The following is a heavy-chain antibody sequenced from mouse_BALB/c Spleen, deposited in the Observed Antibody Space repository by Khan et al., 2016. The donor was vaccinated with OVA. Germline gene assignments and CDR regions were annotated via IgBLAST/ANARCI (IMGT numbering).Heavy chain of an antibody. V-gene: IGHV2-9*02. J-gene: IGHJ2*01. CDR3: ARLEDI. CDR1: GFSLTRYG. Sequence: VELNESGPGLVAPSQSLSITCTVSGFSLTRYGVHWVRQPPGKGLEWLGVIWAGGSTNYNSALMSRLSISQDNSQSQVFLKMNSLHTDDTAMYYFARLEDIWVQGTTLTVSS. CDR2: IWAGGST. D-gene: IGHD1-3*01.